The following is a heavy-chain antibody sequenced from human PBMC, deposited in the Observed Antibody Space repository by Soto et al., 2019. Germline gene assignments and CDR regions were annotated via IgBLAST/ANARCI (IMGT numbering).Heavy chain of an antibody. J-gene: IGHJ4*02. CDR1: RGTFNRYA. V-gene: IGHV1-69*01. CDR3: ARQNRDTPMVPFDV. CDR2: LVPQFGTP. Sequence: QVQLVQSGAEVKKPGSSVKVSCVASRGTFNRYAINWVRQAPGHGLEWLGALVPQFGTPNYAQKFQDRVTIVADESTNTTSMELRGLTSDDTAVYYCARQNRDTPMVPFDVWGQGTLVTVSS. D-gene: IGHD5-18*01.